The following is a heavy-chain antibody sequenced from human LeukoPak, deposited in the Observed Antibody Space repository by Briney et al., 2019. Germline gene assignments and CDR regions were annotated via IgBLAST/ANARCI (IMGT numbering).Heavy chain of an antibody. Sequence: GGSLRLSCAASGFTFSSYAMSWVRQAPGKGPEWVSVIFSGGSTYYADSVRGRFTISRDNSKSTLYLQMNNLRAEDTAVYFCARGGMTYYFDYWGQGTLVTVSS. CDR3: ARGGMTYYFDY. J-gene: IGHJ4*02. CDR2: IFSGGST. CDR1: GFTFSSYA. V-gene: IGHV3-23*03.